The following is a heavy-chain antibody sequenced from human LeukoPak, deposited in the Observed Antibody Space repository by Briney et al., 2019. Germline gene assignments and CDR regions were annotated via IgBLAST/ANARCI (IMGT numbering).Heavy chain of an antibody. Sequence: GASVKVSCKASGYTFTSYYMHWVRQAPGQGLEWMGIINPSGGSTSYAQKFQGRVTMTRDTSTSTVYMELSSLRSEDTAVYYCARGLYCSSTSCDVALNWNYEEVWFDPWGQGTLVTVSS. D-gene: IGHD2-2*01. V-gene: IGHV1-46*01. CDR3: ARGLYCSSTSCDVALNWNYEEVWFDP. J-gene: IGHJ5*02. CDR1: GYTFTSYY. CDR2: INPSGGST.